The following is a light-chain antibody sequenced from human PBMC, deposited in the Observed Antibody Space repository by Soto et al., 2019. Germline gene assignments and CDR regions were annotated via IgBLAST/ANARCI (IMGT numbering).Light chain of an antibody. Sequence: QSALIQPASVSGSPGQPITISCTGTSSDVGSFDSVAWYQHNPGKAPKLMIYDVSNRPSGVSSRFSGSKSGNTASLSISGLQTEDEANYYCSSFTTSSTLVFGTGTKVTVL. CDR3: SSFTTSSTLV. V-gene: IGLV2-14*01. CDR1: SSDVGSFDS. J-gene: IGLJ1*01. CDR2: DVS.